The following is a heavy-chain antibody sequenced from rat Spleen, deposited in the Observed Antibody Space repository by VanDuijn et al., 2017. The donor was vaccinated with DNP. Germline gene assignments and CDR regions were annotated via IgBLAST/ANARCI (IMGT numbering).Heavy chain of an antibody. CDR2: IRTGGGSP. V-gene: IGHV5S14*01. J-gene: IGHJ1*01. CDR1: GFTFSDYG. D-gene: IGHD1-2*01. Sequence: EVQLVESGGGLVQPGRSLKLSCAASGFTFSDYGMAWVRQTPTKGLEWVASIRTGGGSPYYRDSVKGRFTISRDKAKTTQYLQMDSLRSEDTATYDCARGENSYIYWYFDFWGPGTMVTVSS. CDR3: ARGENSYIYWYFDF.